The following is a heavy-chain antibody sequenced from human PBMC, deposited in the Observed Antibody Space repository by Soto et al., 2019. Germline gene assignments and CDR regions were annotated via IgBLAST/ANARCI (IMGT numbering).Heavy chain of an antibody. Sequence: PSETLSLTCTVSGDSISSYFWSWIWQPPGKGLEWIGYMYYSESTNYNPSLYNPSLKSRVTISVDTSKNQFSLKLSSVTAADTAVYYCARAGSGGYDFDYWGQGTLVTVSS. V-gene: IGHV4-59*01. D-gene: IGHD2-15*01. J-gene: IGHJ4*02. CDR3: ARAGSGGYDFDY. CDR1: GDSISSYF. CDR2: MYYSEST.